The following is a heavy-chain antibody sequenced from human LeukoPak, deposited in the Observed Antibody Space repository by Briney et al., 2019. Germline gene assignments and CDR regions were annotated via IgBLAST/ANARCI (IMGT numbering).Heavy chain of an antibody. J-gene: IGHJ4*02. CDR2: ISYDGTYK. CDR3: AKDRDSSWYSGCFDY. V-gene: IGHV3-30*18. CDR1: GFTFTSYG. D-gene: IGHD6-13*01. Sequence: PGRSLSLSCAAAGFTFTSYGMHWVRQAPGKGLEWVAVISYDGTYKYYAGSVKGRFTISRDDSKNTLYLQTNSLRAEDTAVYYCAKDRDSSWYSGCFDYWGQGTLVTVSS.